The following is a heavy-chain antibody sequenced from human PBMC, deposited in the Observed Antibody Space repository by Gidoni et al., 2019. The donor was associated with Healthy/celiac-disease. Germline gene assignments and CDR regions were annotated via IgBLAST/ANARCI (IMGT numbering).Heavy chain of an antibody. CDR3: ARAPPWEQQLVPAEYFQH. D-gene: IGHD6-13*01. J-gene: IGHJ1*01. CDR1: GFTVSSNY. V-gene: IGHV3-66*01. CDR2: IYSGGST. Sequence: EVQLVESGGGLVQPGGSLRLSCAASGFTVSSNYMSWVRQAPGKGLEWVSVIYSGGSTYYADSVKGRFTISRDNSKNTLYLQMNSLRAEDTAVYYCARAPPWEQQLVPAEYFQHWGQGTLVTVSS.